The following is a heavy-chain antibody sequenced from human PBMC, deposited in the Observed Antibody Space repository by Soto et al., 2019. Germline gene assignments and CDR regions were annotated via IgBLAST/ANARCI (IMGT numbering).Heavy chain of an antibody. CDR3: AREGIAALVGINRFDP. V-gene: IGHV4-31*03. CDR2: IYYSGST. Sequence: TMSLTCTVSGGSFSSGGYYWSWIRQHPGKGLEWIGYIYYSGSTYYNPSLKSRVTISVDTPKNQFSLKLSSVTAADTAVYYCAREGIAALVGINRFDPWGQGTMVTVSA. CDR1: GGSFSSGGYY. D-gene: IGHD6-13*01. J-gene: IGHJ5*02.